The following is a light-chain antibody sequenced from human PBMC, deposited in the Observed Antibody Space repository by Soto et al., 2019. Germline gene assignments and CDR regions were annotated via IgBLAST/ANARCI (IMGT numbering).Light chain of an antibody. CDR2: EVN. V-gene: IGLV2-8*01. CDR1: SSDVGGYNY. J-gene: IGLJ3*02. Sequence: QSALTQPPSASGSPGQSVAISCTGTSSDVGGYNYVSWYQQHPGKAPKLMIYEVNKRPSGVPDRFSGSKSGNTASLTVSGLQAEDEADYYCSSYAGSNNWVFGGGTKVTRP. CDR3: SSYAGSNNWV.